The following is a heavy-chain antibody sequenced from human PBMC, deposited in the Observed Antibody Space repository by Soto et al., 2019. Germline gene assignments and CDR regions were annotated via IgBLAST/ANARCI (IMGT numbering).Heavy chain of an antibody. CDR3: ARAPSSSSGWDYYYYGMDV. V-gene: IGHV3-33*01. J-gene: IGHJ6*02. D-gene: IGHD6-19*01. CDR1: GFTFSSYG. Sequence: QAQLVESGGGVVQPGRSLRLSCAASGFTFSSYGMHWVRQAPGKGLEWVAVIWYDGSNKYYADSVKGRFTISRDNSKNTLYLQMNSLRAEDTAVYYCARAPSSSSGWDYYYYGMDVWGQGTTVTVSS. CDR2: IWYDGSNK.